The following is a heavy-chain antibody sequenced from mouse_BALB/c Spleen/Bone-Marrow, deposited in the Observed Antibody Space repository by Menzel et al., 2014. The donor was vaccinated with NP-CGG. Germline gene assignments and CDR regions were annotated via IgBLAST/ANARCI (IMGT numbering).Heavy chain of an antibody. CDR1: GFDFSRYW. Sequence: EANLVESGGGLVQPGGSLKLSCAASGFDFSRYWMSWVRHAPWKGLEWIGEINPDSSTINYTPSLKDNFTISRDNAKKTLYLQMRQVRSEDTALYYCARLSYYGRFAYWGQGPLVTVSA. CDR3: ARLSYYGRFAY. CDR2: INPDSSTI. V-gene: IGHV4-1*02. D-gene: IGHD1-1*01. J-gene: IGHJ3*01.